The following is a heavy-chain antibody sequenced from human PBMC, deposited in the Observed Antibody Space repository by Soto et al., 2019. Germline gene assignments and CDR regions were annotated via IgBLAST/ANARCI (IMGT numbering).Heavy chain of an antibody. Sequence: GGSLRLSCAASGFTFSSYDMHWVRQATGKGLEWVSAIGTAGDTYYPGSVKGRFTISRENAKNSLYLQMNSLRAGDTAVYYCARVRPRYSGSWGAFDIWGQGTMVTVSS. CDR1: GFTFSSYD. CDR3: ARVRPRYSGSWGAFDI. V-gene: IGHV3-13*01. CDR2: IGTAGDT. D-gene: IGHD1-26*01. J-gene: IGHJ3*02.